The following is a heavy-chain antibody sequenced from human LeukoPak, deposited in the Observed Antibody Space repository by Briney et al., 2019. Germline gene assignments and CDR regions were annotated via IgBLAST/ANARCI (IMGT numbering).Heavy chain of an antibody. J-gene: IGHJ6*04. CDR3: ARVGQYGAGHMDV. CDR1: GGSTSSYY. Sequence: SETLSLTCAVSGGSTSSYYWSWIRQPPGKRLEWIGYIYYSGSTKYNPSLKSRVTISVDTSKNQFSLKMSSVTAADTAVYYRARVGQYGAGHMDVWGKGTTVTVSS. V-gene: IGHV4-59*01. CDR2: IYYSGST. D-gene: IGHD4/OR15-4a*01.